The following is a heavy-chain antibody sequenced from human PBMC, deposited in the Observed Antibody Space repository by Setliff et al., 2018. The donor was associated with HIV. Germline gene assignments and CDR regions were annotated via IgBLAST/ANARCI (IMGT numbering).Heavy chain of an antibody. Sequence: ASVKVSCKASGYTFTSHGISWVRQAPGQGLEWMGWISAYNGNTNYVQKLQGRVTMTTDTSTTTAYMELRSLTSDDTAVYYCAGDSLRLPKYTTSWEYFDSWGQGTLVTVSS. CDR1: GYTFTSHG. V-gene: IGHV1-18*01. CDR3: AGDSLRLPKYTTSWEYFDS. CDR2: ISAYNGNT. D-gene: IGHD6-6*01. J-gene: IGHJ4*02.